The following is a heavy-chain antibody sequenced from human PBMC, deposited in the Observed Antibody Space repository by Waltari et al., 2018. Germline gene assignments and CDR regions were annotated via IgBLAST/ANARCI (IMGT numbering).Heavy chain of an antibody. V-gene: IGHV3-33*08. CDR1: QFTFSRYF. D-gene: IGHD1-1*01. CDR3: ARELILTTETFDI. CDR2: IWFDGTNK. J-gene: IGHJ3*02. Sequence: QVQVVESGGGVVQPGGSLRLSWSASQFTFSRYFMHWVRQAPGKGLEWVALIWFDGTNKYYADSVKGRFTVSRDNSNNMLYLQMNSLRADDSAIYYCARELILTTETFDIWGQGTMVTVSS.